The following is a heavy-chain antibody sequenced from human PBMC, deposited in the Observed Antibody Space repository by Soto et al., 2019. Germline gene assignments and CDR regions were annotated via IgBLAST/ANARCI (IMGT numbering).Heavy chain of an antibody. CDR3: ARGWIIVGATGDAFEI. D-gene: IGHD1-26*01. V-gene: IGHV1-18*01. Sequence: ASVKVSCKASGYTFTSYGISWVRQAPGQGLEWMGWISAYNGNTNYAQKLQGRVTMTTDTSTSTAYMELRSLRSDDTAVYYCARGWIIVGATGDAFEIWGQGTIVTVS. CDR2: ISAYNGNT. CDR1: GYTFTSYG. J-gene: IGHJ3*02.